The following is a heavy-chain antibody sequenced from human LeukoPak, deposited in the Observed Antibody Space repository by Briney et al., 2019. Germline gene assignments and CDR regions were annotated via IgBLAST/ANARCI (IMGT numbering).Heavy chain of an antibody. Sequence: PGGSLRLSCAASGFTFSSYSMNWVRQAPGKGLEWVSYINTGSSHIYYADSVKGLFTISRDNAKNSLYLQMNSLRVEDTAVYFCARGLVAANGAFDIWGQGTMVTVSS. D-gene: IGHD1-26*01. V-gene: IGHV3-48*01. J-gene: IGHJ3*02. CDR1: GFTFSSYS. CDR3: ARGLVAANGAFDI. CDR2: INTGSSHI.